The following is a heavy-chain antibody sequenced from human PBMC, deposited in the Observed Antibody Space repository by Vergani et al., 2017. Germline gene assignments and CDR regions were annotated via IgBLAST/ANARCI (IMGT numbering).Heavy chain of an antibody. Sequence: EVQLVESGGGLVQPGGSLRLSCAASGFTFSSYEMNWVRQAPGQGLEWVSYISSSGSTIYYADSVKGRFTISRDNAKNSLYLQMNSLRAEDTAVYYWARDRHYYDSSGYFSRWFDPWGQGTLVTVSS. J-gene: IGHJ5*02. V-gene: IGHV3-48*03. CDR1: GFTFSSYE. CDR2: ISSSGSTI. D-gene: IGHD3-22*01. CDR3: ARDRHYYDSSGYFSRWFDP.